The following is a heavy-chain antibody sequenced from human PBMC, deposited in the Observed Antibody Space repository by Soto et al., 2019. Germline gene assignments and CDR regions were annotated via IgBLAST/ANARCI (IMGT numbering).Heavy chain of an antibody. CDR2: INPSGGST. CDR3: AREVTGTTRSTDV. D-gene: IGHD1-20*01. J-gene: IGHJ6*02. Sequence: ASVKVSCKASGYTFTSYGMHWVRQAPGQGLEWMGIINPSGGSTSYAQKFQGRVTMTRDTSTSTVYMELSSLRSEDTAVYYCAREVTGTTRSTDVWGQGTTVTVSS. V-gene: IGHV1-46*01. CDR1: GYTFTSYG.